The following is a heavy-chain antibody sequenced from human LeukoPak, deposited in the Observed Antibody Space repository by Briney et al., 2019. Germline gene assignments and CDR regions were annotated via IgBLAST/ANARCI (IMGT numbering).Heavy chain of an antibody. Sequence: PGGSLRLSCAASGFTFSDYYMSWIRQAPGKGLEWVSYISSSGSTIYYADSVKGRFTISRDNAKNPLYLQMNSLRAEDTAVYYCARGGSSGWRTPNDDYWGQGTLVTVSS. CDR1: GFTFSDYY. D-gene: IGHD6-19*01. J-gene: IGHJ4*02. CDR2: ISSSGSTI. V-gene: IGHV3-11*04. CDR3: ARGGSSGWRTPNDDY.